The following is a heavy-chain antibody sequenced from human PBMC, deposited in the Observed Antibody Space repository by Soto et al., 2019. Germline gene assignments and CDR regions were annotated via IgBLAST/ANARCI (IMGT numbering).Heavy chain of an antibody. J-gene: IGHJ4*02. CDR2: ITSSSNYI. Sequence: SLRLSCVASGFNLSDYTMNWVRQAPGKGLEWVSLITSSSNYIYYADSVKGRFTISRDNAKNSLFLQMNSLRAEDAAVYYCARVGHTTRIVAPGTGGDHWGQGTLVTVSS. CDR1: GFNLSDYT. CDR3: ARVGHTTRIVAPGTGGDH. D-gene: IGHD6-25*01. V-gene: IGHV3-21*06.